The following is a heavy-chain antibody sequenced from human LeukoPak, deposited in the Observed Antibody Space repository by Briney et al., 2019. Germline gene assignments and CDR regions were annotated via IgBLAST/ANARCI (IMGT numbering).Heavy chain of an antibody. Sequence: PSETLSLTCTVSGGSLSSSSYYWGWVRQPPGKGLEWIGNTYYSGSTYYNPSLKSRLTISLDTSQRHFSLRLSSVTAADAASYYCTRGSYDVLTGYSTLGEYWGQGTLVTVSS. D-gene: IGHD3-9*01. CDR3: TRGSYDVLTGYSTLGEY. V-gene: IGHV4-39*02. CDR2: TYYSGST. CDR1: GGSLSSSSYY. J-gene: IGHJ4*02.